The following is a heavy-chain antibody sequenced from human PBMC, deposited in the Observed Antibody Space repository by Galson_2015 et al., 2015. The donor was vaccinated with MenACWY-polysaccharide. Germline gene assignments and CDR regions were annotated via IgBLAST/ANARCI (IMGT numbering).Heavy chain of an antibody. D-gene: IGHD4-17*01. CDR2: ISSNGGST. V-gene: IGHV3-64*01. CDR3: ARGSATVTPFYYYGMDV. J-gene: IGHJ6*02. Sequence: AISSNGGSTYYANSVKGRFTISRDNSKNTLYLQMGSLRAEDMAVYYCARGSATVTPFYYYGMDVWGQGTTVTVSS.